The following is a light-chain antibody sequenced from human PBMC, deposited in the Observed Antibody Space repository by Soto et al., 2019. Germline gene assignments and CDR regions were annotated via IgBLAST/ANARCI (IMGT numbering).Light chain of an antibody. Sequence: DIVMTQSPDSLAVSLGERATINCKSSQSVLYSSNNKNYLAWYQQKPGQPPKLLIYWASTRESGVPDRFSGSGSGTDFTLTISSLQAEDVAVYHCQQYYSTLPLTFGGGTKVEIK. CDR3: QQYYSTLPLT. CDR1: QSVLYSSNNKNY. V-gene: IGKV4-1*01. CDR2: WAS. J-gene: IGKJ4*01.